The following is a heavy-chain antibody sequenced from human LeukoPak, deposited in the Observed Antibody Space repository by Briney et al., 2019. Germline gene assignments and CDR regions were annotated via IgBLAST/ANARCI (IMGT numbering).Heavy chain of an antibody. CDR2: ISSSSSYI. J-gene: IGHJ5*02. CDR3: ARDGIICGGDCYPYNWFDP. CDR1: GFTFSSYS. V-gene: IGHV3-21*01. D-gene: IGHD2-21*01. Sequence: GGSLRLSCAASGFTFSSYSMKWVRQAPGKGLEWVSSISSSSSYIYYGDSVKGRFTISRDNAKNSLSLQMNSLRAEDTAVYYCARDGIICGGDCYPYNWFDPWGQGTLVTVSS.